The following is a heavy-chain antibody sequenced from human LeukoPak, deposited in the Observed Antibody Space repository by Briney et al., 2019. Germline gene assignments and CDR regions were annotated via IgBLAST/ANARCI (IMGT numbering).Heavy chain of an antibody. J-gene: IGHJ3*02. CDR2: MSYDGSNK. CDR3: AKEGLFDI. Sequence: GGSLRLSCAASGFTFSNYGMHWVRQAPGKGLEWVAVMSYDGSNKYYADSVKGRFTISRDNSKNTLYLQMNSLRAEDTAVYYCAKEGLFDIWGQGTMVTVSS. CDR1: GFTFSNYG. V-gene: IGHV3-30*18.